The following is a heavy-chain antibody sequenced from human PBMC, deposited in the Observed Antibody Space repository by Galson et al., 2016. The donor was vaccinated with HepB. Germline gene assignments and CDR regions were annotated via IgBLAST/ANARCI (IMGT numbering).Heavy chain of an antibody. D-gene: IGHD3-10*01. CDR3: TTDWIIMVRGATFVDY. V-gene: IGHV3-33*01. CDR1: GFTFSRHG. CDR2: IWHDGSNK. J-gene: IGHJ4*02. Sequence: SLRLSCAASGFTFSRHGMHWVRQAPGKGLEWVAVIWHDGSNKYYADSVKGRFTISKDNSKSTVYLQMNSLKTEDTAMYYCTTDWIIMVRGATFVDYWGQGTLVTVSS.